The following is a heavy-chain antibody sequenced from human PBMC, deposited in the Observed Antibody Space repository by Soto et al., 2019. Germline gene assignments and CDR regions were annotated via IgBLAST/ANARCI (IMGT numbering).Heavy chain of an antibody. D-gene: IGHD3-22*01. J-gene: IGHJ6*02. Sequence: SVKVSCKASGGTFSSYAISWVRQAPGQGLEWMGGIIPIFGTANYAQKFQGRVTITADESTSTAYMELSSLRSEDTAVYYCAYYYYSSGYWSHGMDVWGQGTTVTVSS. CDR2: IIPIFGTA. CDR3: AYYYYSSGYWSHGMDV. CDR1: GGTFSSYA. V-gene: IGHV1-69*13.